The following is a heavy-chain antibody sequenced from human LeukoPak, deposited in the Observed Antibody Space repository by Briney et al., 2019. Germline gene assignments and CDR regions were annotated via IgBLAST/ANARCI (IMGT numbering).Heavy chain of an antibody. V-gene: IGHV3-48*03. J-gene: IGHJ4*02. CDR2: LSSSGSAF. CDR3: AITYSSSWYSSTFDY. CDR1: GFTFRSYE. D-gene: IGHD6-13*01. Sequence: PGGSLRLSCEDSGFTFRSYEMNWVRQAPGKGLEWIAYLSSSGSAFSYADSVKGRFTISRDNAKNSLYLQMNSLRAEDTAVYYCAITYSSSWYSSTFDYWGQGTLVTVSS.